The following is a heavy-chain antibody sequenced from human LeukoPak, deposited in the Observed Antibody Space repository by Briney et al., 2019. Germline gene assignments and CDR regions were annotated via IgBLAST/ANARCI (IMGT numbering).Heavy chain of an antibody. J-gene: IGHJ6*03. D-gene: IGHD6-13*01. CDR3: AEALSGYNSRLYYFYYMDV. Sequence: QSGGSLRLSCAASGFTFSSYAMSWVRQAPGEGLEWVSAISTSGGSTYYADSVKGRFTVSRDNSKNTLYLQMNSLRAEDTAVYYCAEALSGYNSRLYYFYYMDVWGKGTTVTVSS. CDR1: GFTFSSYA. V-gene: IGHV3-23*01. CDR2: ISTSGGST.